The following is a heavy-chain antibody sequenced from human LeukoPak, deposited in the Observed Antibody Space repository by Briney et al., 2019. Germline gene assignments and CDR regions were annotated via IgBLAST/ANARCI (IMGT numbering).Heavy chain of an antibody. CDR2: INWNGGST. D-gene: IGHD6-13*01. CDR3: ARGRGYSSSWYYFDY. CDR1: GFTFSSYG. V-gene: IGHV3-20*04. J-gene: IGHJ4*02. Sequence: GGSLRLSCAASGFTFSSYGMHWVRQAPGRGLDWVSGINWNGGSTGYADSVKGRFTTSRDNAKNSLYLQMNSLRAEDTALYYCARGRGYSSSWYYFDYWGQGTLVTVSS.